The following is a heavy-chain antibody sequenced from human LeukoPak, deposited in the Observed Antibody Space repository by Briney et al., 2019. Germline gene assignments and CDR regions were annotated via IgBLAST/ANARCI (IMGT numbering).Heavy chain of an antibody. V-gene: IGHV3-15*01. J-gene: IGHJ4*02. CDR3: SSWGSTPGVSSDDY. CDR1: AFTINDAW. D-gene: IGHD6-6*01. Sequence: KPGGYLRLSCTSSAFTINDAWMSWVRQAPGKGLEWVGRIKSKTDGGTTEYAAPVKGRFTISRDDSKNTLYLQMNSLKTEDTAMYYCSSWGSTPGVSSDDYWGQGTLVTVSS. CDR2: IKSKTDGGTT.